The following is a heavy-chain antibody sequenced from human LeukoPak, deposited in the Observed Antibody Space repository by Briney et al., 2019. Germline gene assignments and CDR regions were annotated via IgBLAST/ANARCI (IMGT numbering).Heavy chain of an antibody. CDR3: ARQGPYDSSGYGY. J-gene: IGHJ4*02. CDR2: IYYSGST. CDR1: GGSISSYY. V-gene: IGHV4-59*08. Sequence: PSETLSLTCTVSGGSISSYYWSWIRQPPGKGLEWIGYIYYSGSTNYNPSLKSRVTISVDTSKNQFSLKLSSVTAADTAVYYCARQGPYDSSGYGYWGQGTLVTVSS. D-gene: IGHD3-22*01.